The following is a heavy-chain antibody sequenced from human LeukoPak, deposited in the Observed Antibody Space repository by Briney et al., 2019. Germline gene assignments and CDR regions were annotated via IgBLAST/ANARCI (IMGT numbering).Heavy chain of an antibody. CDR3: AKAVPPVYYDSSGYP. Sequence: GGSLRLSCAASGFTFSSYSMNWVRQVPGKGLEWVSSISSGSSYIYYADSVKGRFTISRDNAKNSLYLQMTSLRAEDTAVYYCAKAVPPVYYDSSGYPWGQGTLVTVSS. J-gene: IGHJ5*02. D-gene: IGHD3-22*01. V-gene: IGHV3-21*04. CDR1: GFTFSSYS. CDR2: ISSGSSYI.